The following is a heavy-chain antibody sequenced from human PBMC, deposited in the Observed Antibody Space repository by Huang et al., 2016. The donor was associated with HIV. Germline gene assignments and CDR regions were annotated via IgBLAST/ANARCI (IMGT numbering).Heavy chain of an antibody. J-gene: IGHJ3*01. Sequence: QVQLVQSGAEVRKSGSSVKVSCRASGGSFNNFGINWVRQAPGQGIEGMGGIIPRFGTRNDAQRFQGRVTITADETTGVVYMELSSLRSDDTAVYFCAKRGGAWGSPYAFDLWGPGTMVTVSS. CDR3: AKRGGAWGSPYAFDL. D-gene: IGHD3-16*01. V-gene: IGHV1-69*13. CDR2: IIPRFGTR. CDR1: GGSFNNFG.